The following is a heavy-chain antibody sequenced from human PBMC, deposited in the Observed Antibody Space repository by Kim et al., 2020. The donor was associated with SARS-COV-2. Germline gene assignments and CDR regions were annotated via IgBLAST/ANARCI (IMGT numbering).Heavy chain of an antibody. D-gene: IGHD1-26*01. Sequence: YSPSFQGNVTISANKSISTAYLQWSSLKASDTAMYYCASPQWGHYYGMDVWGQGTTVTVSS. CDR3: ASPQWGHYYGMDV. V-gene: IGHV5-10-1*01. J-gene: IGHJ6*02.